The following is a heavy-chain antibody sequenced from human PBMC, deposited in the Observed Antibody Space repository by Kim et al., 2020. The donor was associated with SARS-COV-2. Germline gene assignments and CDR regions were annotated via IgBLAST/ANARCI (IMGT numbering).Heavy chain of an antibody. J-gene: IGHJ5*02. V-gene: IGHV4-34*01. D-gene: IGHD5-18*01. CDR2: INHSGST. Sequence: SETLSLTCAVYGGSFSGYYWSWIRQPPGKGLEWIGEINHSGSTNYNPSLKSRVTISVDTSKNQFSLKLSSVTAADTAVYYCARGSRDRGYSYGYVGSVRVTFDPWGQGTLVTVSS. CDR3: ARGSRDRGYSYGYVGSVRVTFDP. CDR1: GGSFSGYY.